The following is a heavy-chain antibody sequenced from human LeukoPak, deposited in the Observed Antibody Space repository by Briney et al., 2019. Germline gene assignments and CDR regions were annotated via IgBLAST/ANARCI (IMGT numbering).Heavy chain of an antibody. CDR1: GFTFSSYS. Sequence: PGGSLRLSCAASGFTFSSYSMNWVRQAPGKGLEWVSSISSSSSYIYYADSVKGRFTISRDNAKNSLYLQMNSLRAEDTAAYYCANSDEVYEYFDLWGRGTLVTVSS. V-gene: IGHV3-21*01. CDR3: ANSDEVYEYFDL. J-gene: IGHJ2*01. CDR2: ISSSSSYI. D-gene: IGHD5/OR15-5a*01.